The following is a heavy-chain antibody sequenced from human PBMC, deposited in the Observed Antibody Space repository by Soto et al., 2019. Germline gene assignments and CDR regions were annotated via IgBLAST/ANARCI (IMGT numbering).Heavy chain of an antibody. J-gene: IGHJ6*02. CDR2: IYYSGST. CDR3: AINDCWSGYYGMDV. Sequence: SETLSLTCTVSGGSISSGGYYWSWIRQHPGKGLERIGYIYYSGSTYYNPSLKSRVTISVDTSKNQFSLKLSSVTAAATAVYYCAINDCWSGYYGMDVLGQGTTDTVSS. V-gene: IGHV4-31*03. D-gene: IGHD3-3*01. CDR1: GGSISSGGYY.